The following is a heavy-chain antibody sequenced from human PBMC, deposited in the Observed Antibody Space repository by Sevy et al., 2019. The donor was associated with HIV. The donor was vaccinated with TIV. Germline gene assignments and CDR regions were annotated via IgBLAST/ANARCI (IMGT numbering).Heavy chain of an antibody. CDR2: ITSDGNST. V-gene: IGHV3-74*01. CDR3: VRDRAGNCYDIDY. D-gene: IGHD5-12*01. CDR1: GFTFSRYW. J-gene: IGHJ4*02. Sequence: GGSLRLSCAASGFTFSRYWMHWVRQAPGKGLVWVSLITSDGNSTAYADSVKGRFTISRDNAKGTLYLQMNSLRAEDTAVYFCVRDRAGNCYDIDYWGQGNLVTVSS.